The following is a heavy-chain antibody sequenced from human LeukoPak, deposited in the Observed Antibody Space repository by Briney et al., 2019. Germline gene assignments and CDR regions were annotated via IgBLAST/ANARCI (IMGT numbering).Heavy chain of an antibody. CDR3: ARYHRVVPAAIGPFDP. V-gene: IGHV1-2*02. J-gene: IGHJ5*02. CDR2: INPNSGGT. Sequence: ASVKVSCKDTGYTFTGYYMHWVRQAPGQGLEWMGWINPNSGGTNYAQKFQGRVTMTRDTSISTAYMELSRLRSDDTAVNYCARYHRVVPAAIGPFDPWGQGTLVTVSS. CDR1: GYTFTGYY. D-gene: IGHD2-2*02.